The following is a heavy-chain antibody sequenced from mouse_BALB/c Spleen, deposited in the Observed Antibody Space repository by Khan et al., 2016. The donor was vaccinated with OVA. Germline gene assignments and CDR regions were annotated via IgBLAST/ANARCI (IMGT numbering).Heavy chain of an antibody. J-gene: IGHJ2*01. V-gene: IGHV3-2*02. CDR3: ARVYGEDFDY. CDR1: GYSFTSYYA. Sequence: EVQLVESGPGLVKPSQSLSLTCTVTGYSFTSYYAWYWIRQFPGNKLERVGFISYSGNTNYNPSLKSRISITRDTSKNKFFLQLSPVTTEDTATSYCARVYGEDFDYWGQGTTLTVSS. D-gene: IGHD1-1*01. CDR2: ISYSGNT.